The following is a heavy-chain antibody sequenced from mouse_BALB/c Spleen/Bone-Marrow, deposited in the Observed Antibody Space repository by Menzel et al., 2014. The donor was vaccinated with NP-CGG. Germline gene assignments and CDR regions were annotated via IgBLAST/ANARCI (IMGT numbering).Heavy chain of an antibody. V-gene: IGHV14-3*02. CDR3: ARWLPLAY. J-gene: IGHJ3*01. CDR1: GFNIKDTY. D-gene: IGHD2-2*01. CDR2: IDPANGNT. Sequence: VQLKQSGAELVKPGASVKLSCTASGFNIKDTYMHWVKRRPEQGLEWIGRIDPANGNTKYDPKFQGKATITADTSSNTAYLQLSSLTSEDTAVYYCARWLPLAYWSQGTLVTVSA.